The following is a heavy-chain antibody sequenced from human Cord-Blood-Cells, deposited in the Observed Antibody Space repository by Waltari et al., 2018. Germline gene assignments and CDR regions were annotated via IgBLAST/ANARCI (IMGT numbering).Heavy chain of an antibody. CDR2: INHSGST. CDR3: ARLRPVYSIDY. V-gene: IGHV4-34*01. Sequence: QMQLQQWGAGLLKPSETLSLTCAVYGGSFSGYYWSWIRQPPGKGLEWIGEINHSGSTNYNPSLKSRVTISVDTSKNQFSLKLSSVTAADTAVYYCARLRPVYSIDYWGQGTLVTVSS. CDR1: GGSFSGYY. D-gene: IGHD5-18*01. J-gene: IGHJ4*02.